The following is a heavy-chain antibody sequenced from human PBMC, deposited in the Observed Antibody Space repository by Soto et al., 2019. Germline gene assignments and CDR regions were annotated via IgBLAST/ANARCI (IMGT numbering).Heavy chain of an antibody. CDR3: ARVEGELEGIAYCGGDCYSYNWFDP. D-gene: IGHD2-21*02. J-gene: IGHJ5*02. CDR2: IIPIFGTA. Sequence: SVKVSCKASGGTFSSYAISWVRQAPGQGLEWMGGIIPIFGTANYAQKFQGRVTITADESTSTAYMELSSLRSEDTAVYYCARVEGELEGIAYCGGDCYSYNWFDPWGQGTLVTVSS. V-gene: IGHV1-69*13. CDR1: GGTFSSYA.